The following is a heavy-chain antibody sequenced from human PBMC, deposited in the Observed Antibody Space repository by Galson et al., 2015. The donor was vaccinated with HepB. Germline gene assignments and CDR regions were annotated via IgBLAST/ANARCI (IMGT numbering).Heavy chain of an antibody. D-gene: IGHD6-13*01. V-gene: IGHV1-18*04. Sequence: SVKVSCKASGYTFTSYGISWVRQAPGQGLEWMGWISAYNGNTNYAQKLQGGVTMTTDTSTSTAYMELRSLRSDDTAVYYCAKGGRVAAAGTGSDPWGQGTLVTVSS. CDR1: GYTFTSYG. CDR3: AKGGRVAAAGTGSDP. J-gene: IGHJ5*02. CDR2: ISAYNGNT.